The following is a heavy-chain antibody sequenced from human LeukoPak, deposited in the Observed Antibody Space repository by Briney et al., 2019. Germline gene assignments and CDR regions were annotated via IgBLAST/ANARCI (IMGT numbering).Heavy chain of an antibody. Sequence: GGSLRLSCAASGFIFDEYGMSWVRHTPGKGLEWVSGVNWHGGSTGYAASVKGRFTMSRDNAKNSLYLQMSSLRAEDTALYYCARDRHRRVTDDAFDMWGQGTMVTVSS. CDR2: VNWHGGST. D-gene: IGHD1-14*01. CDR3: ARDRHRRVTDDAFDM. CDR1: GFIFDEYG. J-gene: IGHJ3*02. V-gene: IGHV3-20*04.